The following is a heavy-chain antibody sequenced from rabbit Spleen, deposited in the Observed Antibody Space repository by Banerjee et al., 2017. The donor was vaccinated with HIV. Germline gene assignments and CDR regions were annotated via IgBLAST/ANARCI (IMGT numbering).Heavy chain of an antibody. CDR1: RFSFSSTHW. Sequence: QSLEESGGDLVKPGASLTLTCTASRFSFSSTHWIYWVRQAPGKGLEWIGTIYAGSTGTIDYASWAKGRFTISKTSSTTVTLQMTSLTAADTATYFCARDGSGGISYYFNLWGPGTLVTVS. D-gene: IGHD1-1*01. J-gene: IGHJ4*01. V-gene: IGHV1S40*01. CDR2: IYAGSTGTI. CDR3: ARDGSGGISYYFNL.